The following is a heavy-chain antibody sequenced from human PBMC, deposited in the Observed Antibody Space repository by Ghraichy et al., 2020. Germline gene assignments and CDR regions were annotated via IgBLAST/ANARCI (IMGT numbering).Heavy chain of an antibody. D-gene: IGHD3-10*01. CDR3: ARGGSGTYFNY. J-gene: IGHJ4*02. CDR1: GGSISSYY. CDR2: IYSDGTT. Sequence: SETLSLTCTVSGGSISSYYWSWVRQPAGKELEWIGRIYSDGTTHYNPSLQSRITMSVDTSKNQFSLILTSVTAADTALYYCARGGSGTYFNYWGQGILVTVSS. V-gene: IGHV4-4*07.